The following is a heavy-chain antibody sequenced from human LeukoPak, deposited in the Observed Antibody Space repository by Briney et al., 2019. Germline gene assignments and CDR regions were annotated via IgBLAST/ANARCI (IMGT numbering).Heavy chain of an antibody. J-gene: IGHJ4*02. CDR3: ARDGSPHVSMTVVTSPDY. CDR2: MNPNSGNT. CDR1: GYTFTSYD. D-gene: IGHD3-22*01. V-gene: IGHV1-8*01. Sequence: ASVKVSCKASGYTFTSYDIHWVRQATGQGLEWMGWMNPNSGNTGYAQKFQGRVTMTRNTSISTAYMELSSLRSEDTAVYYCARDGSPHVSMTVVTSPDYWGQGTLVTVSS.